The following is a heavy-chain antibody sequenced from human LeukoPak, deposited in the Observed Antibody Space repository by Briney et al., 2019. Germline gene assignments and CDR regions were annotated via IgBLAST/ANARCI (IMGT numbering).Heavy chain of an antibody. V-gene: IGHV3-23*01. D-gene: IGHD3-10*01. J-gene: IGHJ4*02. Sequence: GGSLRLSCAVSGFTFNTYGMTWVRQAPGKGLEWVSGISGSDGSTYHTDSVKGRFTISRDNSKNTLYLQMNSLRGEDTAVYYCAKNIGGLYYWGQGTLVTVSS. CDR3: AKNIGGLYY. CDR1: GFTFNTYG. CDR2: ISGSDGST.